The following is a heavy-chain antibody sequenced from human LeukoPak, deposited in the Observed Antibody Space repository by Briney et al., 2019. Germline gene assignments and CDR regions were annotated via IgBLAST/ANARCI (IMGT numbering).Heavy chain of an antibody. Sequence: ASVKVSCKASGYTFTGYYMHWVRQAPGQGLEGMGWINPNSGGTNYAQKFQGRVTMTRDTSISTAYMELSRLRSDDTAVYYCASPDYDFWSGYGWGQGTLVTVSS. V-gene: IGHV1-2*02. CDR3: ASPDYDFWSGYG. CDR1: GYTFTGYY. J-gene: IGHJ4*02. CDR2: INPNSGGT. D-gene: IGHD3-3*01.